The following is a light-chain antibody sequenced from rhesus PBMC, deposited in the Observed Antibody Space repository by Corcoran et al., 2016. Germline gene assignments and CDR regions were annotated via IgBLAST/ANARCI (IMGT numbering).Light chain of an antibody. Sequence: DIQMTQSPSSLSASVGDTVTITCRASQGISSWLAWYQQKPGKAPKLLIYKASTLQSGVPSRFSGSGSGTEFTLTISSLQPEDFATYSCPQHNSTPFTFGPGTKLDIK. V-gene: IGKV1-22*01. CDR2: KAS. CDR3: PQHNSTPFT. J-gene: IGKJ3*01. CDR1: QGISSW.